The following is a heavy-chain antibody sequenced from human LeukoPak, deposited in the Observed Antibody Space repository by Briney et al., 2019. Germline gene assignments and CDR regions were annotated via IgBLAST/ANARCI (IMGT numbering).Heavy chain of an antibody. CDR2: IYYSGST. V-gene: IGHV4-30-4*01. CDR1: GGSISSGDYY. CDR3: ARAIGYCSSTSCYGGWFDP. J-gene: IGHJ5*02. D-gene: IGHD2-2*01. Sequence: SETLSLTCTVSGGSISSGDYYWSWIRQPPGKGREWIGYIYYSGSTYYNPSLNNRLTLSVDTSKNQFSLKLSSVTAADTAVYYCARAIGYCSSTSCYGGWFDPWGQGTLVTVSS.